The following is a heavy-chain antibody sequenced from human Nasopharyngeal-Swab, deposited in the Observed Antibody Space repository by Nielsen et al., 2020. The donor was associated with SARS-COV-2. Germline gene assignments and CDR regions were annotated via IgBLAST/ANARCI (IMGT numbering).Heavy chain of an antibody. CDR2: ISPRYGYT. D-gene: IGHD1-26*01. J-gene: IGHJ3*01. Sequence: ASVPVSCKTSGYTFISYGVPWVRQAPGQGLEWMGWISPRYGYTNYEQKFQGRVTMTTDTYTSTAYMELRSLRSDDTAVYYCAGDMGATFGFDFWGQGTMVTVSS. CDR1: GYTFISYG. V-gene: IGHV1-18*01. CDR3: AGDMGATFGFDF.